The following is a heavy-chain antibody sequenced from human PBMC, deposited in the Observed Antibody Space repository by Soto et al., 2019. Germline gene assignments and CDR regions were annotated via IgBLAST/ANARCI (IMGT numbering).Heavy chain of an antibody. Sequence: GGSLRLSCAASGFTFSSYWMHWVRQAPGKGLLWVSRINSDGSSTDYADSVKGRFTISRDNAKNTLYLQMNSLRAEDTAVYHCARTPFSGGRRTDYWGQGTLVTVSS. V-gene: IGHV3-74*01. J-gene: IGHJ4*02. CDR1: GFTFSSYW. CDR3: ARTPFSGGRRTDY. D-gene: IGHD2-15*01. CDR2: INSDGSST.